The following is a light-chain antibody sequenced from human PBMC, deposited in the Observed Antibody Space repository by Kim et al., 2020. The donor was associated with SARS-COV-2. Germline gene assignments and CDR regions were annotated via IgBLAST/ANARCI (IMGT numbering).Light chain of an antibody. CDR3: AAWDDSLNGVV. CDR1: SCNIGGNT. Sequence: GQRVTISCSGSSCNIGGNTVNWYQQHPGTAAKLLIFSNDPRPSGVPDRFSGSKSGTSASLAISGLQSEDEADYYCAAWDDSLNGVVFGGGTKLTVL. V-gene: IGLV1-44*01. CDR2: SND. J-gene: IGLJ2*01.